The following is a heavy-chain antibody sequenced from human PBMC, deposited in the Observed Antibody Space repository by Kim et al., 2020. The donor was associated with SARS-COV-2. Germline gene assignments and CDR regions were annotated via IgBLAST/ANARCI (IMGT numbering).Heavy chain of an antibody. CDR3: ARRAKTGRYFDY. CDR1: GFTFSSYT. V-gene: IGHV3-48*03. CDR2: VRSGDATL. Sequence: GGSLRLSCAASGFTFSSYTMNWVRQAPGKGLEWISYVRSGDATLYNADSVRGRFISSRDNAKNSLYLQMNSLTVEDTAVYYCARRAKTGRYFDYWGQGTLVTVSS. J-gene: IGHJ4*02.